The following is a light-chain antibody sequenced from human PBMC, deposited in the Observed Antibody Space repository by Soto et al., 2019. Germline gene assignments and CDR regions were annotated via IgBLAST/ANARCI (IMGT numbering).Light chain of an antibody. CDR3: SSYTSSTTDV. CDR1: NSDVGGYNY. J-gene: IGLJ1*01. Sequence: QCALPQPASGSGSPVQSITSSCTGTNSDVGGYNYVSWYQQHPGKAPKLMIYDVNDRPSGVSHRFSGSKSGNTASLSISGLQAEDEAGYYCSSYTSSTTDVFGTGTKVTVL. V-gene: IGLV2-14*03. CDR2: DVN.